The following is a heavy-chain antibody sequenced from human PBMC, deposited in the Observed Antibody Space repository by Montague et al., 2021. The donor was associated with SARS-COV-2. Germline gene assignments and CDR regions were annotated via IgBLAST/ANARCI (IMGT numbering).Heavy chain of an antibody. CDR3: ASAPRYSFGFWAY. CDR1: GASSSNYY. V-gene: IGHV4-34*01. CDR2: INHSGYT. Sequence: SETRSLTCAAYGASSSNYYWGWIRQSPGKGLEWVGEINHSGYTDXXPSLESRLTISLDSSKKQFSLKMTSVTAADTAIYYCASAPRYSFGFWAYWGQGTLVSVSS. J-gene: IGHJ4*02. D-gene: IGHD5-12*01.